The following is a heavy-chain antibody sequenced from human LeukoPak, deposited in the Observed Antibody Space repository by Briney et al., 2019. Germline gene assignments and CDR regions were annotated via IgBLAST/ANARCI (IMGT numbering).Heavy chain of an antibody. V-gene: IGHV3-23*01. CDR2: ISGSGGGT. J-gene: IGHJ4*02. CDR1: GFTFTAYA. D-gene: IGHD6-25*01. Sequence: GGSLRLSCAASGFTFTAYAMSWVRQAPGKGLEWVSAISGSGGGTYYADSVKGRFTISRDNSKNTVYLQMNSLRGEDTAVYYCAKEVGGYPTFDYWGQGTMFTVCS. CDR3: AKEVGGYPTFDY.